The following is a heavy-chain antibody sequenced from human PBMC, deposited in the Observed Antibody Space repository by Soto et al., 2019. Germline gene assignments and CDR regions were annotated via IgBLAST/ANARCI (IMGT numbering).Heavy chain of an antibody. Sequence: ESGGGVVQPGRSLRLSCAASGFTFSSYGMHWVRQAPGKGLEWVAVISYDGSNKYYADSVKGRFTISRDNSKNTLYLQMNSLRAEDTAVYYCAKEVANHAWFDYWGQGTLVTVSS. CDR2: ISYDGSNK. J-gene: IGHJ4*02. CDR3: AKEVANHAWFDY. V-gene: IGHV3-30*18. CDR1: GFTFSSYG. D-gene: IGHD5-12*01.